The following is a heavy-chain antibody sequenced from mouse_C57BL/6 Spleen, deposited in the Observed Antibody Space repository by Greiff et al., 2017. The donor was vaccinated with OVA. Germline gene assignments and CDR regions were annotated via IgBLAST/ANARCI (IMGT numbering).Heavy chain of an antibody. Sequence: EVQLQESGGGLVQPGGSMKLSCVASGFTFSNYWMNWVRQSPEKGLEWVAQIRLKSDNYATNYAESVKGRFTISRDDSKSSVYLQMNNLRAEDTGIYYCTGGTAYYFDYWGQGTTLTVSS. CDR1: GFTFSNYW. V-gene: IGHV6-3*01. CDR3: TGGTAYYFDY. CDR2: IRLKSDNYAT. J-gene: IGHJ2*01. D-gene: IGHD4-1*01.